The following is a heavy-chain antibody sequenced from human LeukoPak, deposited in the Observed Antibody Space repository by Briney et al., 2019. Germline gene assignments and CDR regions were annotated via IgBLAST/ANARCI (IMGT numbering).Heavy chain of an antibody. V-gene: IGHV3-21*04. CDR2: ISSSSSYI. D-gene: IGHD5-18*01. Sequence: GGSLRLSCAASGFTFSSYSMNWVRQAPGKGLEWVSSISSSSSYIYYADSVKGRFTISRDNAKNSLYLQMNSLRAEDTAVYYCARDRLYEDTAMDYYYYMDVWGKGTTVTVSS. CDR1: GFTFSSYS. J-gene: IGHJ6*03. CDR3: ARDRLYEDTAMDYYYYMDV.